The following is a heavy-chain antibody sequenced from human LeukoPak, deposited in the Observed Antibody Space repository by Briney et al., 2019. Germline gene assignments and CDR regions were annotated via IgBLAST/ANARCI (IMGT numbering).Heavy chain of an antibody. V-gene: IGHV4-4*07. CDR2: IYDSGTT. CDR1: GGSMNNYY. J-gene: IGHJ4*02. Sequence: MPSETLSLTCTVSGGSMNNYYWSWIRQPAGKGLEWIGQIYDSGTTNYNPSLRSRVTMSVDTSKNQFSLKLISVTAADTAVYYCVRDRRYYDSSGYQRLDYWGQGMLVTVSS. D-gene: IGHD3-22*01. CDR3: VRDRRYYDSSGYQRLDY.